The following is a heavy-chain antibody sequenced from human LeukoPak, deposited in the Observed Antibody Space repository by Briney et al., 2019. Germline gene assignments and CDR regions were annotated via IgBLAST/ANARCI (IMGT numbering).Heavy chain of an antibody. CDR2: IYTSGST. D-gene: IGHD3-10*01. V-gene: IGHV4-4*09. Sequence: PSETLSLTCTVSGGSISSYYWSWIRQPPGKGLERIGYIYTSGSTNYNPFLKSRVTISVDTSKNQFSLKLSSVTAADTAVYYCARDSRSSPDYWGQGTLVTVSS. J-gene: IGHJ4*02. CDR1: GGSISSYY. CDR3: ARDSRSSPDY.